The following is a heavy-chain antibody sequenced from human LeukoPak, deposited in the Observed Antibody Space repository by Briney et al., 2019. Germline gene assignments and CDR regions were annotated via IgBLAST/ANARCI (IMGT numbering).Heavy chain of an antibody. D-gene: IGHD5-18*01. V-gene: IGHV1-46*01. J-gene: IGHJ5*02. CDR1: GYTFTSYF. CDR2: INPSGGST. CDR3: ARALPHRRLMDTTMEQHWFDP. Sequence: ASVKVSCKASGYTFTSYFMHWVRQAPGQGLEWMGLINPSGGSTRYAQKFQGRVTMTRDMSTSTVYMELSSLSSQDTAVYYCARALPHRRLMDTTMEQHWFDPWGQGTLVTVSS.